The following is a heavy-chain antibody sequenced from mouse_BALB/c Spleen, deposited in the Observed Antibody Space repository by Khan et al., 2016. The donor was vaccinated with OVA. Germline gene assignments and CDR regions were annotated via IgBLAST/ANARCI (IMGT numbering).Heavy chain of an antibody. CDR3: ARENYYGCAMDY. CDR1: GYPITSGYA. V-gene: IGHV3-2*02. CDR2: ISYSGST. J-gene: IGHJ4*01. Sequence: EVQLVESGLGLVKPSQSLSLTCTVTGYPITSGYACNWLRHFPGNKLEWMAYISYSGSTSYTPSLRSRISITRDTSKNQFFLQLNSVTTEDTATYYCARENYYGCAMDYWGQGTSVAVSS. D-gene: IGHD1-2*01.